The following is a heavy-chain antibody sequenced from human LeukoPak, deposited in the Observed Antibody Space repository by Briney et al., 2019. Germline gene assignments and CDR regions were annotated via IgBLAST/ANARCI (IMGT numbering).Heavy chain of an antibody. J-gene: IGHJ5*02. CDR1: GFPVSSNY. CDR3: ARDPNWFGP. Sequence: GSLRLSCATSGFPVSSNYMNWVRQAPRKGLEWVSSISSSSSYIYYADSVKGRFTISRDNAKNSLYLQMNSLRAEDTAVYYCARDPNWFGPWGQGTLVTVSS. CDR2: ISSSSSYI. V-gene: IGHV3-21*01.